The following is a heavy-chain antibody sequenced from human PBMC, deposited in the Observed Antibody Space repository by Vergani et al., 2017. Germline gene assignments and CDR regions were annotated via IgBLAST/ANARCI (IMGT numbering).Heavy chain of an antibody. Sequence: VQLVESGGGVVQPGGSLRLSCAASGFTFSSYAMSWVRQAPGKGLEWVSAISGSGGSTYYADSVKGRYTISRDNSKTTLYLQMNSLRAEDTAVYYCARGIAAADNNWFDPWGQGTLVTVSS. D-gene: IGHD6-13*01. CDR2: ISGSGGST. J-gene: IGHJ5*02. CDR3: ARGIAAADNNWFDP. CDR1: GFTFSSYA. V-gene: IGHV3-23*04.